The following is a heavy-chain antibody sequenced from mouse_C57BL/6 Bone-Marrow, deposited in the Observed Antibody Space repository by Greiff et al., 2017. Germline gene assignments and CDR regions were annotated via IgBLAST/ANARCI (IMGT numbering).Heavy chain of an antibody. J-gene: IGHJ2*01. V-gene: IGHV5-12*01. Sequence: EVKVVESGGGLVQPGGSLKLSCAASGFTFSDYYMYWVRQTPEKRLEWVAYISNGGGSTYYPDTVKGRFTISRDNAKNTLYLQMSRLKSEDTAMYYCARLRYGISYDYFDYWGQGTTLTVSS. CDR1: GFTFSDYY. D-gene: IGHD1-1*01. CDR3: ARLRYGISYDYFDY. CDR2: ISNGGGST.